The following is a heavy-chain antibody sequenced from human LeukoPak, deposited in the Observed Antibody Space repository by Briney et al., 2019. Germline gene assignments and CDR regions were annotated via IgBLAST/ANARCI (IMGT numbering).Heavy chain of an antibody. J-gene: IGHJ4*02. D-gene: IGHD6-19*01. V-gene: IGHV3-23*01. CDR1: GFTFSSYA. CDR3: AKVGGDSSGWYFYFDY. Sequence: PGGSLRLSWAASGFTFSSYAMSWVRQAPGKGLEWVSVVSGSGGDTHYADSVKGRFTISRDNSKNTLYLQMNSLRAEDTAVYYCAKVGGDSSGWYFYFDYWGQGTLVTVSS. CDR2: VSGSGGDT.